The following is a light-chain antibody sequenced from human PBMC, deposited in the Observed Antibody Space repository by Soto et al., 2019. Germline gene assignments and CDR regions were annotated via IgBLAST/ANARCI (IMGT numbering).Light chain of an antibody. V-gene: IGKV3-11*01. CDR3: HQRINWPPIT. Sequence: EIVLTQSPAPLSLSPGERATLSCRASQSIRNYLAWYQQKPGQAPRLLIYDASNRATGIPARFSGSGSGTDFTLTISSLEPEDFAVYYCHQRINWPPITFGQGTRLEIK. CDR1: QSIRNY. CDR2: DAS. J-gene: IGKJ5*01.